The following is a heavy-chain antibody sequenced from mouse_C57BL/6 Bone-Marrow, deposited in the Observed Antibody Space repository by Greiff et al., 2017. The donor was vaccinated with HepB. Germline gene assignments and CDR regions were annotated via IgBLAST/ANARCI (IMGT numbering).Heavy chain of an antibody. CDR2: ISSGGSYT. CDR1: GFTFSSYG. CDR3: ARHTLLRAFAY. Sequence: EVKLQESGGDLVKPGGSLKLSCAASGFTFSSYGMSWVRQTPDKRLELVATISSGGSYTYYPDSVKGRFTISRDNAKNTLYLQMSSLKSEDTAMYYCARHTLLRAFAYWGQGTLVTVSA. D-gene: IGHD1-1*01. V-gene: IGHV5-6*01. J-gene: IGHJ3*01.